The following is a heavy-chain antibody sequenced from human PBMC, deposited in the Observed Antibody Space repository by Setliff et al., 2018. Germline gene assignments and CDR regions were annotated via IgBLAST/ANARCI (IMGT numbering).Heavy chain of an antibody. Sequence: SVKVSCKASGGTFSSYAISWVRQAPGQGLEWMGGIIPIFGTANYAQKFQGRVTITTDESTSTAYMELSSLRSEDTAVYYCARGSRGGWYSSYYFDYWGQGTMVTVSS. CDR2: IIPIFGTA. V-gene: IGHV1-69*05. D-gene: IGHD1-26*01. CDR1: GGTFSSYA. J-gene: IGHJ4*03. CDR3: ARGSRGGWYSSYYFDY.